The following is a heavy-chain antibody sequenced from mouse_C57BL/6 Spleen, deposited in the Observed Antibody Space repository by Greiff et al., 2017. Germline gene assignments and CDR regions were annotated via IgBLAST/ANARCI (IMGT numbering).Heavy chain of an antibody. CDR2: ISSGSSTI. CDR3: ARQRGKGPFAD. CDR1: GFTFSDYG. V-gene: IGHV5-17*01. Sequence: EVQLVESGGGLVKPGGSLKLSCAASGFTFSDYGMHWVRQAPEKGLEWVAYISSGSSTIYYADTVKGRFTISRDNANNTLFLQMTSLRSEDTAMYYCARQRGKGPFADWGQGTLVTVSA. J-gene: IGHJ3*01.